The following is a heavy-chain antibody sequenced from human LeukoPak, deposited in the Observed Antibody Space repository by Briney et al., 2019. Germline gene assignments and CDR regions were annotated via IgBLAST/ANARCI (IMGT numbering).Heavy chain of an antibody. V-gene: IGHV5-51*01. CDR2: IYPGDSDT. J-gene: IGHJ5*02. D-gene: IGHD6-6*01. Sequence: GESLKISCKGSGYSFTSYWIGWARQMPGKGLEWMGIIYPGDSDTRYSPSFQGQVTISADKSISTAYLQWSSLKASDTAMYYCARSPRPLTAARPISSFWFDPWGQGTQVTVSS. CDR3: ARSPRPLTAARPISSFWFDP. CDR1: GYSFTSYW.